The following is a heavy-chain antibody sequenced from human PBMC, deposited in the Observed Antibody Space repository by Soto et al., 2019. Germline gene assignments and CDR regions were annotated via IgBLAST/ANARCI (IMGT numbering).Heavy chain of an antibody. Sequence: KLQESGPGLVKPAETLSLTCSVSGGSISSNSYYWGWIRQPPGKGLEWVGGIFYTGTTYYSPSLKDRVTISVDTSKNSFSLNLASVTAADTAVYFCARLVVVAPIANAWGQGTLVTVAS. D-gene: IGHD2-15*01. CDR3: ARLVVVAPIANA. CDR1: GGSISSNSYY. CDR2: IFYTGTT. V-gene: IGHV4-39*02. J-gene: IGHJ5*02.